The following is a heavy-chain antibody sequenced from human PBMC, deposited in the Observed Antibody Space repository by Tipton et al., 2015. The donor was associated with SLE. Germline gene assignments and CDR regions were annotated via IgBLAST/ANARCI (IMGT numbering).Heavy chain of an antibody. CDR1: GYSFASYD. V-gene: IGHV1-8*01. CDR2: MNPDNGNT. Sequence: QVQLVQSRAEVKKPGASVRVSCKASGYSFASYDINWVRRATGQGLEWMGWMNPDNGNTGYAQKFQGRVAMTRSTSINTAYMELTGLKSEDTAVYYCARGGDFDFWGQGTLVTVSS. CDR3: ARGGDFDF. J-gene: IGHJ4*02. D-gene: IGHD3-16*01.